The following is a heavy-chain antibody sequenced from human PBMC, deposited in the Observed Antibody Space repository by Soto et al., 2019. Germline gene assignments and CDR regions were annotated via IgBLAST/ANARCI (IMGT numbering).Heavy chain of an antibody. V-gene: IGHV3-30-3*01. Sequence: QVQLVESGGGVVQPGRSLRLSCAASGFTFSSYDMHWVRQAPGKGLEWVAVISYDGSNKYYADSVKGRFTISRDNSKNTLYLQVNSLSAEDTAVYYCARLMSPFDYWGQGTLVTVSS. CDR2: ISYDGSNK. CDR1: GFTFSSYD. CDR3: ARLMSPFDY. J-gene: IGHJ4*02.